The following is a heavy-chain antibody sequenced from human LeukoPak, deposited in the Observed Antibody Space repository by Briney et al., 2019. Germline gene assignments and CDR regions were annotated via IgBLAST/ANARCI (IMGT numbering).Heavy chain of an antibody. J-gene: IGHJ4*02. CDR3: AKGADIVVVPAAIHYFDY. V-gene: IGHV3-23*01. CDR2: ISGSGGST. Sequence: GGSLRLSCAASGFTFSSYAMSWVRQAPGKGLEWVSAISGSGGSTYYADSVKGRFTISRDNSKNTLYLQMNSLRAEDTAVYYCAKGADIVVVPAAIHYFDYWGQGTLVTVSS. D-gene: IGHD2-2*02. CDR1: GFTFSSYA.